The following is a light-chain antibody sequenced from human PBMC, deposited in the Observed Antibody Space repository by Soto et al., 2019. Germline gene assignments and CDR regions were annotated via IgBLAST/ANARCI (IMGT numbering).Light chain of an antibody. J-gene: IGKJ3*01. CDR1: QSVNSRY. CDR2: GAS. Sequence: VLTQSPGNLSLSPGERATLSCRASQSVNSRYLAWYQKKAGQAHRLLIYGASSRATGIPDRFSGSGSGTDFTLTISRLEPEEFAVYYCQQYGSTPRTVGHGTKVDIK. V-gene: IGKV3-20*01. CDR3: QQYGSTPRT.